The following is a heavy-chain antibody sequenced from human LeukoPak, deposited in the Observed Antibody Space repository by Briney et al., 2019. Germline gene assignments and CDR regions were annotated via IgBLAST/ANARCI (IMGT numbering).Heavy chain of an antibody. CDR2: IYYSGST. Sequence: SETLSLTCTVSGGSISSYYWSWIRQPPGKGLEWIGYIYYSGSTNYNPSLKSRVTISVDTSKNQFSPKLSSVTAADTAVYYCARARITQGPRMVRGERWFDPWGQGTLVTVSS. V-gene: IGHV4-59*08. CDR1: GGSISSYY. J-gene: IGHJ5*02. D-gene: IGHD3-10*01. CDR3: ARARITQGPRMVRGERWFDP.